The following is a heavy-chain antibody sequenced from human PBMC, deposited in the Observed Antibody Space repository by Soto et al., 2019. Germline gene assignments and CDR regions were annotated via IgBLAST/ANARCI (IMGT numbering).Heavy chain of an antibody. CDR2: IWFDASHE. J-gene: IGHJ6*02. CDR3: ARDQGRATADGPLGNGLDV. V-gene: IGHV3-33*01. D-gene: IGHD6-13*01. CDR1: GFSFSDYG. Sequence: GGSLRLSCAASGFSFSDYGMHWVRQAPGKGLEWLTIIWFDASHEYYADSVKGRFTISRDNSNNTQYLQLNSLTADDTAVYFCARDQGRATADGPLGNGLDVWGQGTAVTVSS.